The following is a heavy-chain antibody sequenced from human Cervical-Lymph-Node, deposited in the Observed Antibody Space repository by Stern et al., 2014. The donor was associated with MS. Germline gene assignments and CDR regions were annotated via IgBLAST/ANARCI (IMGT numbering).Heavy chain of an antibody. V-gene: IGHV5-51*03. J-gene: IGHJ4*02. Sequence: VQLVQSGAEVRKSGESLKISCKVSGYSFANFWIGWVRQVPGKGLEWMGIIYPGDYDTRYSQSFQGQVTVSADESISTAYLQWSSLKASDTGIYYCARRGLGYDGADHWGQGALVTVSS. CDR2: IYPGDYDT. D-gene: IGHD3-16*01. CDR3: ARRGLGYDGADH. CDR1: GYSFANFW.